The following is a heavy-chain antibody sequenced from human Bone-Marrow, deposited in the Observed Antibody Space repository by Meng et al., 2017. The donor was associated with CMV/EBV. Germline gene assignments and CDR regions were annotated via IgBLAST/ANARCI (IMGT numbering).Heavy chain of an antibody. V-gene: IGHV3-13*01. CDR1: GFTFSSYD. J-gene: IGHJ4*02. CDR3: ARVAQWYCSSTSCYNDY. CDR2: IGTAGDT. D-gene: IGHD2-2*02. Sequence: GESLKISCAASGFTFSSYDMHWVRQATGKGLEWVSAIGTAGDTYYPGSVKGRFTISRENAKNSLYLQMNSLRAEDTAVYYCARVAQWYCSSTSCYNDYWGQGTLVTVSS.